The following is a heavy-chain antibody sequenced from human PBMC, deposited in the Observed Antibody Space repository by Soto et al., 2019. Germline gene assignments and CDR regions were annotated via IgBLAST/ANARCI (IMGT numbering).Heavy chain of an antibody. D-gene: IGHD1-7*01. CDR3: ARTTGTTRRMDV. CDR1: GGSISSYY. J-gene: IGHJ6*03. Sequence: SETLSLTCTVSGGSISSYYWSWIRQPPGKGLEWIGYIYYSGSTNYNPSLKSRVTISVDTSKNQFSLKLSSVTAADTAVYYCARTTGTTRRMDVPGKATIVTVSS. CDR2: IYYSGST. V-gene: IGHV4-59*08.